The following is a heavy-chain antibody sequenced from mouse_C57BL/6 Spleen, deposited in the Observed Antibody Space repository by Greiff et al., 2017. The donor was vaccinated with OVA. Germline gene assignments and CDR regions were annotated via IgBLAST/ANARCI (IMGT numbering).Heavy chain of an antibody. Sequence: QVQLQQPGAELVRPGSSVKLSCKASGYTFTSYWMDWVKQRPGQGLEWIGNIYPSDSETHYNQKFKDKATLTVDKSSSTAYMQLSSRTSEDSAVYYCARGGEAMDYWGQGTSVTVSS. J-gene: IGHJ4*01. CDR2: IYPSDSET. CDR3: ARGGEAMDY. V-gene: IGHV1-61*01. CDR1: GYTFTSYW.